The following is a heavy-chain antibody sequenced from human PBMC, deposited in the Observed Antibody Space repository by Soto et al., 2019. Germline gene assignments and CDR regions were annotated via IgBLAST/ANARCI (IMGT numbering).Heavy chain of an antibody. CDR3: ARGCSSWSANWLDP. Sequence: EVQLVETGGGLIQPGGSLRLSCRASRFTVSSSYMSWVRQAPGKGLEWVSVIYSGGSTYYADSVKGRFTISRDNSKNTLYLQMNSLRAVVTAVYYSARGCSSWSANWLDPWGQGTLVTVSS. V-gene: IGHV3-53*02. D-gene: IGHD6-13*01. CDR2: IYSGGST. CDR1: RFTVSSSY. J-gene: IGHJ5*02.